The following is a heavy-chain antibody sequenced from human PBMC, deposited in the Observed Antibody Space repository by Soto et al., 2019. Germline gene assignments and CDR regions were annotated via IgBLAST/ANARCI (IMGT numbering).Heavy chain of an antibody. J-gene: IGHJ4*02. CDR3: AAGIAAAGPGFDY. D-gene: IGHD6-13*01. V-gene: IGHV3-48*03. CDR2: ISSSGSTI. Sequence: GSLRLSCAASGFTFSSYEMNWVRQAPGKGLEWVSYISSSGSTIYYADSVKGRFTISRDNAKNSLYLQMNSLRAEDTAVYYCAAGIAAAGPGFDYWGQGTLVTVSS. CDR1: GFTFSSYE.